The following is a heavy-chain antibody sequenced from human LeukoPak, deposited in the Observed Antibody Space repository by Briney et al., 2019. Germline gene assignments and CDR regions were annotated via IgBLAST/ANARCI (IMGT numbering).Heavy chain of an antibody. CDR3: ARDLGDYVWGSYRYYFDY. CDR2: INPNSGGT. Sequence: ASVKVSCKASGYTFTGYYMHWVRRAPGRGLEWMGWINPNSGGTNYAQKFQGRVTMTRDTSISTAYMELSRLRSDDTAVYYCARDLGDYVWGSYRYYFDYWGQGTLVTVSS. V-gene: IGHV1-2*02. J-gene: IGHJ4*02. D-gene: IGHD3-16*02. CDR1: GYTFTGYY.